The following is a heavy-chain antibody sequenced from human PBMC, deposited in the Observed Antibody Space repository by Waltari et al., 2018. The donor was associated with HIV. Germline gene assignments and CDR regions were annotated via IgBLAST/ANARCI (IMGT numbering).Heavy chain of an antibody. V-gene: IGHV4-39*07. CDR3: ASNYYDGSGNFY. Sequence: QLQLQESRPRLVKPSETLSLTRRVSGGPISTTTYCWALIRPPPGKGLQWIGTFNYDGSTYYNPSLKSRVTMTLDTSKNQFSLKLSSVTAADTALYYCASNYYDGSGNFYWGQGTLVTVSS. CDR2: FNYDGST. J-gene: IGHJ4*02. CDR1: GGPISTTTYC. D-gene: IGHD3-22*01.